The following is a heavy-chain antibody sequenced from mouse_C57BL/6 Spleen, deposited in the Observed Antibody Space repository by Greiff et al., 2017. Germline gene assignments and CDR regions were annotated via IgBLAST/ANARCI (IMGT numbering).Heavy chain of an antibody. CDR2: FHPYNDDT. J-gene: IGHJ3*01. Sequence: VQLQQSGAELVKPGASVKMSCKASGYTFTTYPIEWMKQNHGKSLEWIGNFHPYNDDTKYNEKFKGKSTLTVENSSSTVYLELSLLTSDDSAVYYCARSYYGSSYGFAYWGQGTLVTVSA. CDR1: GYTFTTYP. CDR3: ARSYYGSSYGFAY. D-gene: IGHD1-1*01. V-gene: IGHV1-47*01.